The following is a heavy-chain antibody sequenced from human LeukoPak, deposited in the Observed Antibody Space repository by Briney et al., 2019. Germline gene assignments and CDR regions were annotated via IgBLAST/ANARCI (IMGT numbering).Heavy chain of an antibody. CDR2: IYYSGST. V-gene: IGHV4-59*01. CDR1: GGSISSYY. D-gene: IGHD3-3*01. Sequence: SETLSLTCTVSGGSISSYYWSWIRQPPGKGLEWIGYIYYSGSTNYNPSLKSRVTISVDTSKNQFSLKLSSVTAADTAVYYCAREVGSYDFWSGYYNWFDPWGQGTLVTVSS. J-gene: IGHJ5*02. CDR3: AREVGSYDFWSGYYNWFDP.